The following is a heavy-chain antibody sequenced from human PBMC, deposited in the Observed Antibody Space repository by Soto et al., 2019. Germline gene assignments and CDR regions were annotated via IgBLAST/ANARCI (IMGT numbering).Heavy chain of an antibody. J-gene: IGHJ3*02. CDR1: DYTFTYYG. V-gene: IGHV1-18*01. D-gene: IGHD2-21*01. CDR2: INVYNGNT. CDR3: ARDKVRMAHITRNARHI. Sequence: QVQLVQSGAEVKKPGASVKVSCKASDYTFTYYGISWVRQAPGQGLEWMGWINVYNGNTKYAQKFQGRVTMTTDTSTSTAYMELRSLRSDDKAVYYCARDKVRMAHITRNARHIWGQGTKVTV.